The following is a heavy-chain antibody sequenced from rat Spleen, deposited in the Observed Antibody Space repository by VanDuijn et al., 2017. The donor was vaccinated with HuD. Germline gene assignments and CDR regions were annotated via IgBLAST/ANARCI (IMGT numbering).Heavy chain of an antibody. V-gene: IGHV5S13*01. CDR3: TRETRGYFDY. Sequence: EVQLVESGGGLVQPGRSLKLSCAASGFTYSNYVMAWVRQAPTKGLEWVASISTGGGNTYYRDSVKGRFTISRDNAKNTLYLQMDSLRSEDMATYYCTRETRGYFDYWGQGVMVTVSS. D-gene: IGHD1-4*01. CDR2: ISTGGGNT. CDR1: GFTYSNYV. J-gene: IGHJ2*01.